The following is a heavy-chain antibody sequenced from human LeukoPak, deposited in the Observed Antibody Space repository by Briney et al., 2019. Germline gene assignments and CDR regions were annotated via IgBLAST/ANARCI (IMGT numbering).Heavy chain of an antibody. CDR3: ARSLGDYYDILTGYYKSGYFDY. Sequence: SETLSLTCTVSGGSISSYYWSWIRQPPGKGLEWIGYIYYSGSTNYNPSLKSRVTISVDTSKNQFSLKLSSVTAADTAVYYCARSLGDYYDILTGYYKSGYFDYWGQGTLVTASS. D-gene: IGHD3-9*01. CDR2: IYYSGST. CDR1: GGSISSYY. V-gene: IGHV4-59*01. J-gene: IGHJ4*02.